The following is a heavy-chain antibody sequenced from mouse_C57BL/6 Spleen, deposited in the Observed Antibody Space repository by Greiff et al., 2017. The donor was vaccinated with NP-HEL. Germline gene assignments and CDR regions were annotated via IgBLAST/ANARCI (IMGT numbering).Heavy chain of an antibody. CDR3: ARGITWYFDV. Sequence: QVQLKQPGAELVRPGSSVKLSCKASGYTFTSYWMHWVKQRPIQGLEWIGNIDPSDSETHYNQKFKDKATLTVDKSSSTAYMQLSSLTSEDSAVYYCARGITWYFDVWGTGTTVTVSS. V-gene: IGHV1-52*01. CDR2: IDPSDSET. J-gene: IGHJ1*03. D-gene: IGHD2-4*01. CDR1: GYTFTSYW.